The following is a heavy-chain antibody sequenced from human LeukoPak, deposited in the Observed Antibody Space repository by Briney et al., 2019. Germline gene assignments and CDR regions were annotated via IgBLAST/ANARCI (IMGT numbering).Heavy chain of an antibody. J-gene: IGHJ4*02. V-gene: IGHV3-7*01. Sequence: GGSLRLSCAASGFTFSSYWMSWVRQAPGKGLEWVANIKQDGSEKYYVDSVKGRFTISRDNAKNSPYLQMNSLRAEDTAVYYCARGYDSSGYYYGYWGQGTLVTVSS. D-gene: IGHD3-22*01. CDR1: GFTFSSYW. CDR3: ARGYDSSGYYYGY. CDR2: IKQDGSEK.